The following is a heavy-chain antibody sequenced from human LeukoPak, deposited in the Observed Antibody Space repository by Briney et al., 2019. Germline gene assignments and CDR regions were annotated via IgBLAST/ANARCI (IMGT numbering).Heavy chain of an antibody. CDR3: ARRYYDSSGYVVF. J-gene: IGHJ4*02. CDR2: IIPILGIA. D-gene: IGHD3-22*01. Sequence: SVKVSCKASGDTFSSYAISWVRQAPGQGLEWMGRIIPILGIANYAQKFQGRVTITADKSTSTAYMELSSLRSVDTAVYYCARRYYDSSGYVVFWGQGTLVTVSS. CDR1: GDTFSSYA. V-gene: IGHV1-69*04.